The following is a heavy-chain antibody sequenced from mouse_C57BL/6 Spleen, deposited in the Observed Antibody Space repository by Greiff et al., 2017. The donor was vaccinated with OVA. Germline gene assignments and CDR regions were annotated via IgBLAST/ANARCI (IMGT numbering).Heavy chain of an antibody. Sequence: QVQLQQPGAELVRPGSSVKLSCKASGYTFTSYWMHWVKQRPIQGLEWIGNIDPSDSDTHYNQKFKDKATLTVDKSSSTAYMQLSSLTSEDSAVYYCALWYFDVWGTGTTVTVSS. CDR1: GYTFTSYW. V-gene: IGHV1-52*01. CDR2: IDPSDSDT. J-gene: IGHJ1*03. CDR3: ALWYFDV.